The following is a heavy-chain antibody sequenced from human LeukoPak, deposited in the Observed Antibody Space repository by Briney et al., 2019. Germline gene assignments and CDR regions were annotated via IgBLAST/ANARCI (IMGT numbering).Heavy chain of an antibody. J-gene: IGHJ6*02. CDR3: ASTVRRIAAGTSGMDV. V-gene: IGHV1-69*04. CDR1: GGTFSSYA. D-gene: IGHD6-13*01. Sequence: ASVKVSCKASGGTFSSYAISWVRRAPGQGLEWMGRIIPILGIANYAQKFQGRVTITADKSTSTAYMELSSLRSEDTAVYYRASTVRRIAAGTSGMDVWGQGTTVTVSS. CDR2: IIPILGIA.